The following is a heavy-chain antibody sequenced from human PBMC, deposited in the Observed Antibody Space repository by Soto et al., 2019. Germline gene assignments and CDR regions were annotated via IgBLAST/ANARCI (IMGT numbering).Heavy chain of an antibody. D-gene: IGHD3-3*01. V-gene: IGHV1-2*04. CDR1: GYTFTGYY. CDR2: INPNSGGP. Sequence: ASVKVSCKASGYTFTGYYMHWVRQAPGQGLEWMGWINPNSGGPNYAQKFQGWVTMTRDTSISTAYMELSRLRSDDTAVYYCARGLGASYDFWSGYLDYWGQGTLVTVSS. CDR3: ARGLGASYDFWSGYLDY. J-gene: IGHJ4*03.